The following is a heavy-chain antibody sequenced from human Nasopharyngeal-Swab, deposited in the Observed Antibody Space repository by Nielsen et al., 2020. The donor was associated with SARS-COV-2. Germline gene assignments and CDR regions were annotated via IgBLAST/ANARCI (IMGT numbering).Heavy chain of an antibody. J-gene: IGHJ5*02. Sequence: SETLSLTCTVSGGSISSYYWSWIRQPAGKGLEWIGRIYTSGSTNYNPSLKSRVTMSVDTSKNQFSLKLSSVTAADTAVCYCARGRAGGYYDSSGNWFDPWGQGTLVTVSS. CDR1: GGSISSYY. V-gene: IGHV4-4*07. CDR2: IYTSGST. D-gene: IGHD3-22*01. CDR3: ARGRAGGYYDSSGNWFDP.